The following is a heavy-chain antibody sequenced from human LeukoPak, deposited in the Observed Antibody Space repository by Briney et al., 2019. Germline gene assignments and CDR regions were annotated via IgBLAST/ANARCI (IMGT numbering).Heavy chain of an antibody. CDR3: AKDHSSSTGYFQH. Sequence: GGSLRLSCAGSGFTFSHYSMNWVRQAPGKGLEWVAVISYDGSNKYYADSVKGRFTISRDNSKNTLYLQMNSLRAEDTAVYYCAKDHSSSTGYFQHWGQGTLVTVSS. V-gene: IGHV3-30*18. CDR1: GFTFSHYS. CDR2: ISYDGSNK. D-gene: IGHD6-13*01. J-gene: IGHJ1*01.